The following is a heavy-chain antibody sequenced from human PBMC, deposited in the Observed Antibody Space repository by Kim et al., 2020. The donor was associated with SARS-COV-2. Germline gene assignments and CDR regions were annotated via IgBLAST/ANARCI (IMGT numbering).Heavy chain of an antibody. J-gene: IGHJ6*02. CDR1: GGSISNYY. Sequence: SETLSLTCSVSGGSISNYYWSWIRQPPGEGLEWIGYIYYSGTTNYNPSLKSRVVISVDTSKNQFSLKLTSVSSADTAVYYCARVLHYYDGSGYYRGDNHYGMDVWGQGTTVTVSS. D-gene: IGHD3-22*01. CDR3: ARVLHYYDGSGYYRGDNHYGMDV. V-gene: IGHV4-59*13. CDR2: IYYSGTT.